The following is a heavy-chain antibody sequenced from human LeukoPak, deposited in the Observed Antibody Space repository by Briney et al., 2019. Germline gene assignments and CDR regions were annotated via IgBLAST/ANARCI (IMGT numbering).Heavy chain of an antibody. Sequence: GGSLRLSCAASGFTFNIYAMSWVRLAPGKGLQWVASMCGSAGCTFYSDSVKGRFTISRDNSKNTLYLQMNSLRAEDTAIYYCVRDRPNYNESNGHYYNRDGDHLGQGTLVTVSS. CDR3: VRDRPNYNESNGHYYNRDGDH. D-gene: IGHD3-22*01. CDR1: GFTFNIYA. V-gene: IGHV3-23*01. CDR2: MCGSAGCT. J-gene: IGHJ5*02.